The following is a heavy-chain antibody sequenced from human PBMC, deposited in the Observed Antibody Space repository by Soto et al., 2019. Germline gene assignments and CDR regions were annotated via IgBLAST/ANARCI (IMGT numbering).Heavy chain of an antibody. J-gene: IGHJ6*02. Sequence: GGSLRLSCAASGFTFSSYGMHWVRQAPGKGLEWVAVIWYDGSNKYYADSVKGRFTISRDNSKNTLYLQMNSLRAEDTAVYYCARRGFDPHYYYYGMDVWGQGTTVTVSS. CDR1: GFTFSSYG. CDR3: ARRGFDPHYYYYGMDV. V-gene: IGHV3-33*01. CDR2: IWYDGSNK.